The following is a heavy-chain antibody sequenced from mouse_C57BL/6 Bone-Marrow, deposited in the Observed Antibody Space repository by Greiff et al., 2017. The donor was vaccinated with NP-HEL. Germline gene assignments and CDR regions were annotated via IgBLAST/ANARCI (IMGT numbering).Heavy chain of an antibody. V-gene: IGHV1-75*01. CDR1: GYTFTDYY. CDR2: IFPGSGST. D-gene: IGHD1-1*01. Sequence: QVQLKESGPELVKPGASVKISCKASGYTFTDYYINWVKQRPGQGLEWIGWIFPGSGSTYYNEKFKGKATLTVDKSSSTAYMLLSSLTSEDSAVYFCARWGFYYGSEFDYWGQGTTLTVSS. CDR3: ARWGFYYGSEFDY. J-gene: IGHJ2*01.